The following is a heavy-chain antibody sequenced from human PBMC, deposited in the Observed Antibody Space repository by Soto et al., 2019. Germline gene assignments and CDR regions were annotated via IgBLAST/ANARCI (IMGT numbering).Heavy chain of an antibody. Sequence: QVQLQQWGAGLLKPSETLSLTCAVYGGSFSGYYWSWIRQPPGKGLEWIGEINHSGSTNYNPFPKSPVYISDDTSKNQLSLMLSSVTAADTAVYYGAIVGRRALAFDIWGQGTMVTVSS. CDR2: INHSGST. CDR1: GGSFSGYY. J-gene: IGHJ3*02. D-gene: IGHD1-26*01. CDR3: AIVGRRALAFDI. V-gene: IGHV4-34*01.